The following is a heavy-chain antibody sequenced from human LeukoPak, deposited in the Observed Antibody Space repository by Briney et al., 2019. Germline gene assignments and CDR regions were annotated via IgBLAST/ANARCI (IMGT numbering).Heavy chain of an antibody. Sequence: GGPLRLSCAASGFTFSSYSMNWVRQAPGKGLEWVSSISSSSYIYYADSVKGRFTISRDNAKNSLYLQMNSLRAEDTAVYYCARSGTGTTYYYYMDVWGKGTTVTVSS. J-gene: IGHJ6*03. CDR2: ISSSSYI. CDR3: ARSGTGTTYYYYMDV. CDR1: GFTFSSYS. V-gene: IGHV3-21*01. D-gene: IGHD1-7*01.